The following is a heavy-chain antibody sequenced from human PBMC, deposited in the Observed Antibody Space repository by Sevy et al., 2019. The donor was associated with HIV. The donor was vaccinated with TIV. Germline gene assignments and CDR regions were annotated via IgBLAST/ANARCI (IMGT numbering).Heavy chain of an antibody. CDR1: GYTFTSDG. CDR3: AKVECRSSSCYNSDTWFDP. V-gene: IGHV1-18*01. D-gene: IGHD2-2*02. J-gene: IGHJ5*02. Sequence: APVKVSCKASGYTFTSDGIIWVRQAPGQGLEWMAWINTYNGNPKYAQKFMGRVAMTTDRSTNTAHMELRSLRSDDTAVYYCAKVECRSSSCYNSDTWFDPWGQGTLVTVS. CDR2: INTYNGNP.